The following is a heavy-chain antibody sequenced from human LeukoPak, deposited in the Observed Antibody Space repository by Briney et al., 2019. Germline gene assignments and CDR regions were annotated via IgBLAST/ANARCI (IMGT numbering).Heavy chain of an antibody. CDR3: ARDQTSYHCSGGSCYEGHFDY. D-gene: IGHD2-15*01. CDR2: ISYDGSNK. Sequence: GGSLRLSCAASGFTFSSYAMHWVRQAPGKGLEWVAVISYDGSNKYYADSVKGRFAISRDNSKNTLYLQMNSLRAEDTAVYYCARDQTSYHCSGGSCYEGHFDYWGQGTLVTVSS. V-gene: IGHV3-30*09. CDR1: GFTFSSYA. J-gene: IGHJ4*02.